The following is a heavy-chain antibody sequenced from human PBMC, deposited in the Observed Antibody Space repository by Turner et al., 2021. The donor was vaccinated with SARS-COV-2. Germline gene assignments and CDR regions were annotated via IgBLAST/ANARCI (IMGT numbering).Heavy chain of an antibody. CDR3: VRLSLVYGDYAEY. CDR2: VDSGGTT. J-gene: IGHJ4*02. D-gene: IGHD4-17*01. Sequence: QLQLQESGPRLVKPSENLSLTCTVSGDSIAGSAYYWGWIRQSPAKGLEWIGTVDSGGTTYYKPSLKRRITLSVDTSTNHFYLNLYSVTAADTAVYYCVRLSLVYGDYAEYWGQGALVTVSS. CDR1: GDSIAGSAYY. V-gene: IGHV4-39*02.